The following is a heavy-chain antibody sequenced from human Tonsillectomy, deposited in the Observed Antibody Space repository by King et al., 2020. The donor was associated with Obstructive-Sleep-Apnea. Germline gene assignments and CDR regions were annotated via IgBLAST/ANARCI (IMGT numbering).Heavy chain of an antibody. V-gene: IGHV3-7*01. CDR3: ARDLRSNTMIAVVMSAFDI. Sequence: VQLVESGGGLVQPGGSLRLSCAASGFTFSSYWMSWVRHAPGKGLGWVANIKQEGSEKYYVDSVKGRFTISRDNAKKSLYLQINSLRAEDTAVYYCARDLRSNTMIAVVMSAFDIWGQGTMVTVSS. J-gene: IGHJ3*02. CDR2: IKQEGSEK. D-gene: IGHD3-22*01. CDR1: GFTFSSYW.